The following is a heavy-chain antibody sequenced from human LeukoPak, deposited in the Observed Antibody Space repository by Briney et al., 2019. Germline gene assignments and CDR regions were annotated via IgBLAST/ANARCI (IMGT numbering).Heavy chain of an antibody. CDR3: ARLIAAAGIMA. CDR1: GFTFSSYS. J-gene: IGHJ5*02. V-gene: IGHV3-48*04. CDR2: ISSSSSTI. Sequence: GGSLRLSCAASGFTFSSYSMNWVRQAPGKGLEWVSYISSSSSTIYYADSVKGRFTISRDNAKNSLYLQMNSLRAEDTAVYYCARLIAAAGIMAWGQGTLVAVSS. D-gene: IGHD6-13*01.